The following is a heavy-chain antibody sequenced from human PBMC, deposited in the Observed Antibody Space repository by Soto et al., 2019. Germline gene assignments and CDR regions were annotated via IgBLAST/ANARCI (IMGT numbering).Heavy chain of an antibody. D-gene: IGHD1-7*01. V-gene: IGHV3-30*18. CDR3: EKEFRRWNWVDY. Sequence: GGSLRLSCAASGFTFSSSGMHWVRQAPGKGVEWVAVISYDGSNKFYADSVKGRFTISRDNFRNTLYLQMNSLRAEDTAVYYYEKEFRRWNWVDYWGQGTMVAVSS. CDR2: ISYDGSNK. CDR1: GFTFSSSG. J-gene: IGHJ4*02.